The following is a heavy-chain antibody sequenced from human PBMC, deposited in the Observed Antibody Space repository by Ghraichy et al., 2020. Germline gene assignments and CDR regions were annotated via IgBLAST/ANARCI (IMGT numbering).Heavy chain of an antibody. Sequence: LSLTCAASGFTFSLYSINWVRQAPGKGLEWVSSISYSSSYIYYADSVKGRFTISRDNAKNSVYLQMNSLRAEDTAVYYCARDRLGDLSSLDLWGQGTLVTVSS. J-gene: IGHJ5*02. D-gene: IGHD3-16*02. CDR1: GFTFSLYS. CDR3: ARDRLGDLSSLDL. CDR2: ISYSSSYI. V-gene: IGHV3-21*01.